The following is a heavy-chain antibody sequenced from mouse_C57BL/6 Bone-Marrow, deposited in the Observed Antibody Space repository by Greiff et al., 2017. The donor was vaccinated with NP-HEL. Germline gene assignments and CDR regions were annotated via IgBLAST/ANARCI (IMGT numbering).Heavy chain of an antibody. V-gene: IGHV10-1*01. CDR2: IRSKSNNYAT. CDR3: VRQNRLRDAMDY. Sequence: EVQGVESGGGLVQPKGSLKLSCAASGFSFNTYAMNWVRQAPGKGLEWVARIRSKSNNYATYYADSVKDRFTISRDDSESMLYLQMNNLKTEDTAMYYCVRQNRLRDAMDYWGQGTSVTVSS. CDR1: GFSFNTYA. D-gene: IGHD2-2*01. J-gene: IGHJ4*01.